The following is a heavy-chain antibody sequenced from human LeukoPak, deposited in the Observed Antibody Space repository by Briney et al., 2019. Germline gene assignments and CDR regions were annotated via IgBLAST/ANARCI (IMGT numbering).Heavy chain of an antibody. D-gene: IGHD2-2*01. CDR2: IYYSGST. Sequence: PSETLSLTSTVSGGSISSYYWSWIRQPPGKGLEWIGYIYYSGSTNYNPSLKSRVTISVDTSKNQFSLKLSSVTAADTAVYYCASQTSYVNGPDWYFDLWGRGTLVTVSS. CDR3: ASQTSYVNGPDWYFDL. J-gene: IGHJ2*01. V-gene: IGHV4-59*01. CDR1: GGSISSYY.